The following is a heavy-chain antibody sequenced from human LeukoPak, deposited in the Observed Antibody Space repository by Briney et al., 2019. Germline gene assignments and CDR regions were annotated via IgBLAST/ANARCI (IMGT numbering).Heavy chain of an antibody. V-gene: IGHV4-4*07. CDR2: IHTSGST. J-gene: IGHJ4*02. CDR3: ARRDISSGWSFDY. Sequence: PSETLSLTCTVSGGSISNYHWSWIRQPAGKGLEWIGQIHTSGSTNYNPPLKSRVTMSIDTTEDQVSLTIRSVTAADTAFYYCARRDISSGWSFDYWGQGTLFTASS. D-gene: IGHD6-19*01. CDR1: GGSISNYH.